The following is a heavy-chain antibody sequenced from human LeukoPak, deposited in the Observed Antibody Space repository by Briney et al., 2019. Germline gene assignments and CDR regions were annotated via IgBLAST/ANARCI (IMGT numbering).Heavy chain of an antibody. D-gene: IGHD2-2*01. V-gene: IGHV4-59*02. CDR1: GGSVSSDY. CDR2: IYHTGNS. Sequence: PSETLSLTCTVSGGSVSSDYWSWIRQPPGKGLEWIGYIYHTGNSDYNPSLKSRATISLDTSKNQFSLKLTSVTAADTAVYYCARVSCSSTSCYRFDPWGQGTLVTVSS. J-gene: IGHJ5*02. CDR3: ARVSCSSTSCYRFDP.